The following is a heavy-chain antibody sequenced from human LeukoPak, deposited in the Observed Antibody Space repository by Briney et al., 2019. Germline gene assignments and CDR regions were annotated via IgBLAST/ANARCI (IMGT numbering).Heavy chain of an antibody. CDR2: ISGSGGST. CDR1: GFTFSSYA. D-gene: IGHD3-22*01. CDR3: AKDYLPYYYDSSGYLK. V-gene: IGHV3-23*01. Sequence: GGSLRLSCAASGFTFSSYAMSWVRQAPGKGLEWVSAISGSGGSTYYADSVKGRFTISRDNSKNTLYLQMNSLRAEDTAVYYYAKDYLPYYYDSSGYLKWGQGTLVTVSS. J-gene: IGHJ4*02.